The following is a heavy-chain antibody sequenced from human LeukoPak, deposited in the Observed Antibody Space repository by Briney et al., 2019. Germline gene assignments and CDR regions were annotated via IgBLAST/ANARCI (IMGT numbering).Heavy chain of an antibody. D-gene: IGHD3-22*01. J-gene: IGHJ5*02. CDR3: ARDLFHFYDSSGFLPSDSYNWFDP. Sequence: GGSLRLSCAASGFTFSTYSMNWVRQAPGKGLEWVPTIRSGSSYIYYADSVKGRFTISRDNAKNSLSLQMNGLRAEDTAVYYCARDLFHFYDSSGFLPSDSYNWFDPWGQGTLVTVSS. CDR2: IRSGSSYI. V-gene: IGHV3-21*01. CDR1: GFTFSTYS.